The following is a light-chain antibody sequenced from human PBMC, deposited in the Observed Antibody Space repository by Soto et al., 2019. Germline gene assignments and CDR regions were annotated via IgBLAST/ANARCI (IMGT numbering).Light chain of an antibody. J-gene: IGLJ1*01. CDR2: DVS. V-gene: IGLV2-14*01. CDR1: SSDVGGYNY. Sequence: QSALTQPASVSGSPGQSITISCTGTSSDVGGYNYVSWYQQHPGKAPKLMIYDVSNRPSGVSNRFSGSKSGNTASLTISGLQAEDEAYYYCTSYTIGSPPPYVVGTGTNVPV. CDR3: TSYTIGSPPPYV.